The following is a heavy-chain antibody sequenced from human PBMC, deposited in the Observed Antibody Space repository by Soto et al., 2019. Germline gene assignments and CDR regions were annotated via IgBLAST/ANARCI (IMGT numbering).Heavy chain of an antibody. D-gene: IGHD2-15*01. J-gene: IGHJ4*02. CDR3: ASRIGGSWYYFDY. V-gene: IGHV3-30-3*01. CDR1: GFTFSSYA. Sequence: QVQLVESGGGVVQPGRSLRLSCAASGFTFSSYAMHWVRQAPGKGLEWVAVISYDGSNKYYADSVKGRFTISRDNXKNTLYLQMNSLRAEDTAVYYCASRIGGSWYYFDYWGQGTLVTVSS. CDR2: ISYDGSNK.